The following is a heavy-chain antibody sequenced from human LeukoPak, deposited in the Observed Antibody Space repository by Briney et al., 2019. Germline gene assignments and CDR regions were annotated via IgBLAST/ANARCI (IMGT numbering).Heavy chain of an antibody. J-gene: IGHJ4*02. CDR1: GYTFTGYY. CDR3: ARATDISSWYLAY. CDR2: LSPNSGDT. D-gene: IGHD6-13*01. V-gene: IGHV1-2*02. Sequence: ALVKVSCKASGYTFTGYYMHWVRQAPGQELEWIGWLSPNSGDTKFAQKFQGRVTTTRDTSISTAYMELSRLTSDDTAVYYCARATDISSWYLAYWGQGTLVTVSS.